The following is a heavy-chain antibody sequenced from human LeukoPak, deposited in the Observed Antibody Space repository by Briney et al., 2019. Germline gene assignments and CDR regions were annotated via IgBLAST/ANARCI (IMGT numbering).Heavy chain of an antibody. Sequence: GASVKVSCKAFGYTFTSNYMHWVRQAPGQGPEWMGVISPTGGSTTYAQKFQDRLTLTRDMSTSTDYLELSSLRSEDTAVYYCARDLEYYYGSGTSDYWGQGTLVTVSS. V-gene: IGHV1-46*01. D-gene: IGHD3-10*01. J-gene: IGHJ4*02. CDR2: ISPTGGST. CDR1: GYTFTSNY. CDR3: ARDLEYYYGSGTSDY.